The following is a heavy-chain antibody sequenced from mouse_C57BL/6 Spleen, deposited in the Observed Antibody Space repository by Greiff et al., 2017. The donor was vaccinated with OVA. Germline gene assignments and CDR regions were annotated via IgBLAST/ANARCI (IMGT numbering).Heavy chain of an antibody. CDR1: GYTFTGYW. CDR3: AGEGNYSAWFAY. D-gene: IGHD2-1*01. V-gene: IGHV1-9*01. J-gene: IGHJ3*01. CDR2: ILPGSGST. Sequence: QVQLQQSGAELMKPGASVKLSCKATGYTFTGYWIEWVKQRPGHGLEWIGEILPGSGSTNYNEKFKGKATFTADTSSNTAYMQLSSLTTEDSAIYYCAGEGNYSAWFAYWGQGTLVTVSA.